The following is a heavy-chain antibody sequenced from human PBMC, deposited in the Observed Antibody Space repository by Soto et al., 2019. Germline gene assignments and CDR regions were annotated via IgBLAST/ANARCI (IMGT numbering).Heavy chain of an antibody. CDR2: VDPNGGGS. Sequence: ASVKVSCKASGYTFTSYGISWVRQAPGQGLEWMGWVDPNGGGSNSAQKFQGSVTMTWDTSITTAYLDLTRLTTNDTATYFCATLLDYGDFEGFDFWG. D-gene: IGHD4-17*01. J-gene: IGHJ4*01. CDR3: ATLLDYGDFEGFDF. V-gene: IGHV1-2*04. CDR1: GYTFTSYG.